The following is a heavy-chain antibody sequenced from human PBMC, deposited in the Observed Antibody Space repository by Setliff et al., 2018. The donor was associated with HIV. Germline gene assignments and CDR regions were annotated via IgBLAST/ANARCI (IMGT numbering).Heavy chain of an antibody. CDR1: GGSISSGSYH. Sequence: SETLSLTCTVSGGSISSGSYHWSWIRQPAGKGLEWIGRFYTSGSTNYNPSLKSRVTISVEKSKNQFSLNLSSVTAADTAVYYCASSYDPNYYVSGSYHRHQGMYFDYWGQGMLGTVS. CDR2: FYTSGST. J-gene: IGHJ4*02. D-gene: IGHD3-10*01. CDR3: ASSYDPNYYVSGSYHRHQGMYFDY. V-gene: IGHV4-61*02.